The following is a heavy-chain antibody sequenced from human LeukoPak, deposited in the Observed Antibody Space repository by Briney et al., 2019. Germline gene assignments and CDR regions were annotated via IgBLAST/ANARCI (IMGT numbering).Heavy chain of an antibody. CDR2: INHSGST. J-gene: IGHJ4*02. V-gene: IGHV4-34*01. Sequence: SETLSLTCAVYGGSFSGYYWSWIRQPPGKGLEWIGEINHSGSTNYNPSLKSRVTISVDTSKNQFSLKLSSVTAADTAVYYCARGYGSGSAYFDYGGQGTLVTVSS. CDR3: ARGYGSGSAYFDY. CDR1: GGSFSGYY. D-gene: IGHD3-10*01.